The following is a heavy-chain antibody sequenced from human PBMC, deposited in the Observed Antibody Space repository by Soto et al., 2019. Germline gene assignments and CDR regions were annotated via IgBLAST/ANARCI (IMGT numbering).Heavy chain of an antibody. CDR1: VLSVNIKT. Sequence: PEGALRVSCSDSVLSVNIKTINWVRQDPGKGLEWVSTTGISGRTTYYAASVKGRFTVSRDDSQNTLDLQMSSLRAEDTAVYYCATVYHTSRSFSYCRQGTVV. CDR2: TGISGRTT. D-gene: IGHD3-16*01. J-gene: IGHJ4*02. V-gene: IGHV3-23*01. CDR3: ATVYHTSRSFSY.